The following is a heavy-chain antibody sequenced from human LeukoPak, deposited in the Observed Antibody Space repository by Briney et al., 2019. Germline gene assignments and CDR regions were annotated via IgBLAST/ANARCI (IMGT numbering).Heavy chain of an antibody. J-gene: IGHJ4*02. CDR3: ARDPESSSFDL. CDR1: GFSFSTYW. V-gene: IGHV3-7*01. D-gene: IGHD6-13*01. Sequence: GGSLRLSCAASGFSFSTYWMSWVRETPEKGLEFVANIDQGGSVRNYMDSLKGRCTISRDNAKKSLYLEINSLRADDTAVYYCARDPESSSFDLWGRGALVTVSS. CDR2: IDQGGSVR.